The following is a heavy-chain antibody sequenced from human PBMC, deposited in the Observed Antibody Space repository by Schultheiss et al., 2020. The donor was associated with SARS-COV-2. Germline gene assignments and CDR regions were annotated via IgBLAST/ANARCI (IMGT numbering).Heavy chain of an antibody. Sequence: SETLSLTCAVYGGSFSGYYWSWIRQPPGKGLEWIGSIYYSGSTYYNPSLKSRVTISVDTSKNQFSLKLSSVTAADTAVYYCARAPPVSYSSGYFWYFDLWGRGTLVTVSS. D-gene: IGHD3-22*01. V-gene: IGHV4-34*01. J-gene: IGHJ2*01. CDR3: ARAPPVSYSSGYFWYFDL. CDR2: IYYSGST. CDR1: GGSFSGYY.